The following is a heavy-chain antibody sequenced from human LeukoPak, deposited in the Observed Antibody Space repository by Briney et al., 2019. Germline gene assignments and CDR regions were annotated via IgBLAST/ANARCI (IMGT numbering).Heavy chain of an antibody. D-gene: IGHD3-22*01. CDR1: GFTFSSYA. CDR3: AKTPLLGLVYYYDSSGYRYYFDY. CDR2: ISGSGGST. J-gene: IGHJ4*02. V-gene: IGHV3-23*01. Sequence: TGGSLRLSCAASGFTFSSYAMSWVRQAPGKGLEWVSAISGSGGSTYYADSVKGRFTISRDNSKNTLYLQMNSLRAEDTAVYYCAKTPLLGLVYYYDSSGYRYYFDYWGQGTLVTVSS.